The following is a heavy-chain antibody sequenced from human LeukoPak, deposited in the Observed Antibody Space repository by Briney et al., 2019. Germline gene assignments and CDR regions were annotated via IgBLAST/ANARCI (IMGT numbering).Heavy chain of an antibody. D-gene: IGHD4-17*01. CDR1: GFTFSSYG. V-gene: IGHV3-74*01. Sequence: GGSLRLSCAASGFTFSSYGMHWVRQAPGKGLVWVSRINSDGSSTSYADSVKGRFTISRDNAKNTLYLQMNSLRAEDTAVYYCASDDYALSGYFDYWGQGTLVTVSS. J-gene: IGHJ4*02. CDR3: ASDDYALSGYFDY. CDR2: INSDGSST.